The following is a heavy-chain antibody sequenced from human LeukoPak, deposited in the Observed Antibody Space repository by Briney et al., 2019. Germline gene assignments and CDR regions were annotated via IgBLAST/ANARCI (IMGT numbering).Heavy chain of an antibody. Sequence: ASVKVSCKASGGTFSSYAISWVRQAPGQGLEWMGRIIPILGIANYAQKFQGRVTITADKSTSTAYMELSSLRSEDTAVYYCARDAELRAFDIWGQGTMVTVSS. J-gene: IGHJ3*02. V-gene: IGHV1-69*04. CDR1: GGTFSSYA. D-gene: IGHD3-16*01. CDR3: ARDAELRAFDI. CDR2: IIPILGIA.